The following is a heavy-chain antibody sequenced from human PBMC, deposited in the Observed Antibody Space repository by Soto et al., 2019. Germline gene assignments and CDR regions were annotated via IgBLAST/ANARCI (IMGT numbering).Heavy chain of an antibody. CDR3: ARSPLIAAAGLFDY. J-gene: IGHJ4*02. V-gene: IGHV4-34*01. CDR2: IKHSGST. CDR1: GGSFSGYY. D-gene: IGHD6-13*01. Sequence: PSETLSLTCAVYGGSFSGYYWSWIRQPPGKGLEGIGEIKHSGSTNYNPSLKSRVTISVDTSKNQFSLKLSSVTAADTAVYYCARSPLIAAAGLFDYWGQGTLVTVS.